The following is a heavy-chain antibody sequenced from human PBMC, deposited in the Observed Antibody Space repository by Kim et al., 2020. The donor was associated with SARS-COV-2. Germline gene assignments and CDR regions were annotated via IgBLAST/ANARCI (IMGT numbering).Heavy chain of an antibody. J-gene: IGHJ4*02. Sequence: QKFQGRVTMTEDTSTDTAYMELSSLRSEDTAVYYCATGGGSYLFATTLDYWGQGTLVTVSS. CDR3: ATGGGSYLFATTLDY. V-gene: IGHV1-24*01. D-gene: IGHD1-26*01.